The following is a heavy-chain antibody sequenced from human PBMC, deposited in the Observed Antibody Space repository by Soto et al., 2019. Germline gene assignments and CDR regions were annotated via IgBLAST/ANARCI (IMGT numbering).Heavy chain of an antibody. CDR1: GFTFSSYA. V-gene: IGHV3-30*14. CDR2: ISYDGSNK. Sequence: PGGSLRLSCAASGFTFSSYATHWVRQAPGKGLEWVAVISYDGSNKYYADSVKGRFTISRDNSKNTLYLQMSSLRAEDTAVYYCVKDQRIVATMAPGYWGQGTLVTVSS. CDR3: VKDQRIVATMAPGY. D-gene: IGHD5-12*01. J-gene: IGHJ4*02.